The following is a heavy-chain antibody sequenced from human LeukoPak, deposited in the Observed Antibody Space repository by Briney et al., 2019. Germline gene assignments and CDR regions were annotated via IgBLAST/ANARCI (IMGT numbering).Heavy chain of an antibody. Sequence: QAGGSLRLSCAASGFTFSSYAMSWVRQAPGKGLEWVSAISGSGGSTYYADSVKGRFTISRDNSKNTLYLQMNSLRAEDTAVYYCAKDRYCSSTSCQRDYWGQGTLVTVSS. J-gene: IGHJ4*02. V-gene: IGHV3-23*01. CDR1: GFTFSSYA. D-gene: IGHD2-2*01. CDR3: AKDRYCSSTSCQRDY. CDR2: ISGSGGST.